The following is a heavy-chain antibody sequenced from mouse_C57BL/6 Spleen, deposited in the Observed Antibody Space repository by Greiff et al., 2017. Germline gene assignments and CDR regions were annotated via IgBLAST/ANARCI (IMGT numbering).Heavy chain of an antibody. CDR3: ARQIATVVATDWYFDV. J-gene: IGHJ1*03. Sequence: EVQVVESGGDLVKPGGSLKLSCAASGFTFSSYGMSWVRQTPDKRLEWVATISSGGSYTYYPDSVKGRFTISRDNAKNTLYLQLSSLKSEDTAMYYWARQIATVVATDWYFDVWGTGTTVTVSS. D-gene: IGHD1-1*01. V-gene: IGHV5-6*01. CDR2: ISSGGSYT. CDR1: GFTFSSYG.